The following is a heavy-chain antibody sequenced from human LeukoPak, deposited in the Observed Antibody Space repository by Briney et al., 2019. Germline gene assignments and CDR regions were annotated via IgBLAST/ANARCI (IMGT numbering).Heavy chain of an antibody. D-gene: IGHD3-22*01. CDR1: GFTFSNYN. J-gene: IGHJ5*02. V-gene: IGHV3-48*01. CDR3: ARDLYDSSGYMNWFDP. Sequence: GGSLRLSCATSGFTFSNYNMNWVRQAPGKGLEWVSYISSSSSTIYYADSVKGRFTISRDNAKNSLYLQMNSLRAEDTAVYYCARDLYDSSGYMNWFDPWGQGTLVTVSS. CDR2: ISSSSSTI.